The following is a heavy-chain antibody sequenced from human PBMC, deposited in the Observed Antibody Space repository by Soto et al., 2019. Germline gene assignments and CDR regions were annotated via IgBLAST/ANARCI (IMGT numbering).Heavy chain of an antibody. V-gene: IGHV1-2*02. CDR1: GYTFTGHY. CDR2: INPNSGGT. J-gene: IGHJ4*02. CDR3: GRAGGNRGYSYGYRVVAY. D-gene: IGHD5-18*01. Sequence: GATVRFSCKASGYTFTGHYMHWVRQAPGQGLEWMGWINPNSGGTNYVQKFQGRVTMTRDTSISTAYMELSRLRSDDTAVYYWGRAGGNRGYSYGYRVVAYWGQGNLVTVSS.